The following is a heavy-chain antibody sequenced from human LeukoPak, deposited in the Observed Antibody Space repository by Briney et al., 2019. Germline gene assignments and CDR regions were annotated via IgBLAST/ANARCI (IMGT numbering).Heavy chain of an antibody. D-gene: IGHD6-6*01. CDR1: GLTFSSYS. CDR2: ISSSSSYI. Sequence: GGSLRLSCAASGLTFSSYSMNWVRQAPGKGLECVSSISSSSSYIYYADSVRGRFTISRDNAKNTLYLQMNSLRAEDTAIYFCARVRSDYSSSSPPDYWGQGTPVTVSS. CDR3: ARVRSDYSSSSPPDY. J-gene: IGHJ4*02. V-gene: IGHV3-21*01.